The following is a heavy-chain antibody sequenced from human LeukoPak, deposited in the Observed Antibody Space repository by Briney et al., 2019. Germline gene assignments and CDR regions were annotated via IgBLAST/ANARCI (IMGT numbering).Heavy chain of an antibody. Sequence: GGSLRLSCTASGFTFSGYSMNWIRQAPGKGLEWVSSFGTRSTSIYHAGSVKGRFAISRDNAKNSLYLQMNSLRAEDTAVYYCAREYYDFWSGGIDYWGQGTLVTVSS. J-gene: IGHJ4*02. D-gene: IGHD3-3*01. V-gene: IGHV3-21*04. CDR3: AREYYDFWSGGIDY. CDR2: FGTRSTSI. CDR1: GFTFSGYS.